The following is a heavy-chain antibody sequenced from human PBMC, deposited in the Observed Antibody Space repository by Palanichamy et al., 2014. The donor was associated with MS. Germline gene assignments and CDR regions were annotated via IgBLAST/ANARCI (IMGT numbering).Heavy chain of an antibody. V-gene: IGHV1-18*01. Sequence: LVQSGAEVKKPGASVKVSCKASGYTFTSYGISWVRQAPGQGLEWMGWISAYNGNTNYAQKLQGRVTMTTDTSTSTAYMELRSLRSDDTAVYYCARVVARRLMYYGSGSYGDYFDYWGQGTLVTVSS. CDR1: GYTFTSYG. CDR2: ISAYNGNT. J-gene: IGHJ4*02. D-gene: IGHD3-10*01. CDR3: ARVVARRLMYYGSGSYGDYFDY.